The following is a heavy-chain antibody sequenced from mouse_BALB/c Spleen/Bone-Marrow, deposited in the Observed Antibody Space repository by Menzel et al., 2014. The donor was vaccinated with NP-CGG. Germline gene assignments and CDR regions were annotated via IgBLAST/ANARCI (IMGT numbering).Heavy chain of an antibody. Sequence: DVKLVESGGGLVQPGGSLKLSCAASGFTFSNYTMSWIRQTPEKRLEWVAYISNGGGTTYYPDTVKGRLTISRDNAKNTLYLQMSSLKSEDTAMYYCARRYDYGYGPFAYWGQGTLVTVSA. CDR1: GFTFSNYT. CDR2: ISNGGGTT. J-gene: IGHJ3*01. V-gene: IGHV5-12-2*01. CDR3: ARRYDYGYGPFAY. D-gene: IGHD1-2*01.